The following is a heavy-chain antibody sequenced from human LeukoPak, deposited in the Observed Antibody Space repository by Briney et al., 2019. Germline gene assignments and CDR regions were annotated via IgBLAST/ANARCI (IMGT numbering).Heavy chain of an antibody. D-gene: IGHD5-24*01. J-gene: IGHJ3*02. CDR2: INGDGSEK. CDR1: GFTFSTYW. CDR3: VRDHGYWKFDI. V-gene: IGHV3-7*03. Sequence: TGGSLRLSCAASGFTFSTYWMSWVRQAPGKGLEGVAGINGDGSEKYCVDSVKGRFTISRDNAKNSVYLQLNSLRVEDTAFYYCVRDHGYWKFDIWGHGQWSPSPQ.